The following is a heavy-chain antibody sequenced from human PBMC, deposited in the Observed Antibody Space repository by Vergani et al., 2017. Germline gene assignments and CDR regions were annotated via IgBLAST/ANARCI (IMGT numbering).Heavy chain of an antibody. CDR1: GFTFSSYW. Sequence: EVQLVESGGGLVQPGGSLRLSCAASGFTFSSYWMSWVRPAPGKGLEWVANIKEDGSEKYYVDSVKGRFTISRDNAKNSLYLQMHSLRAEDTAVYYCASMQWGGPFNYWGQGSLVTVAS. D-gene: IGHD6-19*01. CDR3: ASMQWGGPFNY. CDR2: IKEDGSEK. V-gene: IGHV3-7*03. J-gene: IGHJ4*02.